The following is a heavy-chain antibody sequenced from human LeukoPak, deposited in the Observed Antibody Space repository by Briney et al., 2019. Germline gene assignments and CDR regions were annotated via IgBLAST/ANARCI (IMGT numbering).Heavy chain of an antibody. V-gene: IGHV1-18*01. Sequence: ASVKVSCKASGYTFTSYLISWVRQVPGQGPEWMGWISGHNGNTDYAQEFKDRVTLTTDTSTSTAYMELRSLTSDDTAVYYCARDSGTTVGYFDYWGQGTLVTVSS. J-gene: IGHJ4*02. CDR1: GYTFTSYL. D-gene: IGHD4-23*01. CDR2: ISGHNGNT. CDR3: ARDSGTTVGYFDY.